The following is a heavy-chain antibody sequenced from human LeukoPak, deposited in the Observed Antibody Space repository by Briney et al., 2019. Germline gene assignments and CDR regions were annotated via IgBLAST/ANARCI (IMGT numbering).Heavy chain of an antibody. CDR2: IIPIFGTA. J-gene: IGHJ4*02. CDR1: GYTFTSYY. V-gene: IGHV1-69*13. D-gene: IGHD6-25*01. CDR3: ARDNEAAGVDY. Sequence: TVKVSCKASGYTFTSYYMHWVRQAPGQGLEWMGGIIPIFGTANYAQKFQGRVTITADESTSTAYMELSSLRSEDTAVYYCARDNEAAGVDYWGQGTLVTVSS.